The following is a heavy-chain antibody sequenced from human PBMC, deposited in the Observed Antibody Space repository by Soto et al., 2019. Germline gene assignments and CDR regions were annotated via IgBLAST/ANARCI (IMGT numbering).Heavy chain of an antibody. D-gene: IGHD1-20*01. CDR3: ARLTGTTRIHY. CDR2: IYYSGST. Sequence: SETLSLTCTVSGGSISSSSYYWGWIRQPPGKGLEWIGSIYYSGSTYYNLSLKSRVTISVDTSKNQFSLKLSSVTAADTAVYYCARLTGTTRIHYWGQGTLVTVS. CDR1: GGSISSSSYY. J-gene: IGHJ4*02. V-gene: IGHV4-39*01.